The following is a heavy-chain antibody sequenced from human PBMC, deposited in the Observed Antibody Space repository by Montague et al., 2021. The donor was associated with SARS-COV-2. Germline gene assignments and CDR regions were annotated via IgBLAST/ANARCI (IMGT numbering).Heavy chain of an antibody. CDR3: AGAAQKQYVLLWFGELLHDAFDI. V-gene: IGHV3-30-3*01. J-gene: IGHJ3*02. CDR1: GFTFSSYA. D-gene: IGHD3-10*01. CDR2: ISYDGSNK. Sequence: SLRLSCAASGFTFSSYAVHWVRQAPGKGLEWVAVISYDGSNKYYADSVKGRFTISRDNSKNTLYLQMDSLRAEDTAVYYCAGAAQKQYVLLWFGELLHDAFDIWGQGTMVTVSS.